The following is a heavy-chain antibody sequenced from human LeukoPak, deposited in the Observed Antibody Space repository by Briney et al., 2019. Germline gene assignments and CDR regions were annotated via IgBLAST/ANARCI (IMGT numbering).Heavy chain of an antibody. D-gene: IGHD2-8*01. CDR2: INPSGGST. CDR1: GGTFSSYA. CDR3: ASGSSLMIDY. V-gene: IGHV1-46*01. Sequence: ASVKVSCKASGGTFSSYAISWVRQAPGQGLERMGIINPSGGSTSYAQKFQGRVTMTRDTSTSTVYMELSSLRSEDTAVYYCASGSSLMIDYWGQGTLVTVSS. J-gene: IGHJ4*02.